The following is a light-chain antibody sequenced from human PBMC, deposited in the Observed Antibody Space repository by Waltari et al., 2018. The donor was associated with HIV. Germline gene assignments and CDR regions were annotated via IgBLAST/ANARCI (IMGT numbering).Light chain of an antibody. J-gene: IGLJ2*01. Sequence: QSVVTQPPSASGTPGQRVTISCSGSSSNIGTENVNWYQQFPGTAPKLLIFNTHQRPSGVPDGFSGSKSGTSASLAIRGLRSEDEADYYCATWDDSLNVVFFGGGTKLTVL. CDR3: ATWDDSLNVVF. V-gene: IGLV1-44*01. CDR2: NTH. CDR1: SSNIGTEN.